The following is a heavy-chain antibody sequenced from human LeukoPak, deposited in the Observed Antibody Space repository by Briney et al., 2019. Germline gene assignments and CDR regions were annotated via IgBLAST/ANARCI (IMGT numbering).Heavy chain of an antibody. CDR1: GGSISSYY. J-gene: IGHJ5*02. D-gene: IGHD3-3*01. V-gene: IGHV4-4*07. CDR2: IYTSGST. Sequence: SETLSLTCTVSGGSISSYYWSSIRQPAGKGLEWIGRIYTSGSTNYNPSLKSRVTMSVDTSKNQFSLKLSSVTAADTAVYDCARDYDFWSGPPTWGQGTLVTVSS. CDR3: ARDYDFWSGPPT.